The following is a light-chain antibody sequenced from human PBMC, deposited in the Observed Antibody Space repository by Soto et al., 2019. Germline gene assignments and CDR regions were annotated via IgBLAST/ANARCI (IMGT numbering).Light chain of an antibody. CDR2: QTN. CDR3: AAWDDSLSGFYV. J-gene: IGLJ1*01. V-gene: IGLV1-44*01. Sequence: QSVLTQPPSASGTPGQRVTISSSGSTSNIETNTVNWYQQFPGRAPTLLIFQTNQRPSGVPDRFSGSKSGASASLAISGLRSEDEADYYCAAWDDSLSGFYVFGTGTKVTVL. CDR1: TSNIETNT.